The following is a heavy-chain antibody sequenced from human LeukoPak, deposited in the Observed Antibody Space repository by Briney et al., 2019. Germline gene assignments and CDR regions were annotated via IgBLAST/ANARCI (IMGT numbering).Heavy chain of an antibody. D-gene: IGHD3-3*01. CDR3: ARDGTDFWSGYAYYYYMDV. J-gene: IGHJ6*03. Sequence: ASVKVSCKASGYTFTSYDMNWVRQAPGQGLEWMGIINPSGGSTSYAQKFQGRVTMTRDMSTSTVYMELSSLRSEDTAVYYCARDGTDFWSGYAYYYYMDVWGKGTTVTVSS. CDR2: INPSGGST. V-gene: IGHV1-46*01. CDR1: GYTFTSYD.